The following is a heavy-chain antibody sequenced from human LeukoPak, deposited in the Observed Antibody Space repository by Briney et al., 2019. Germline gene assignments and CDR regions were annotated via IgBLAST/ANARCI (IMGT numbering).Heavy chain of an antibody. CDR1: GASISNSSNF. D-gene: IGHD3-10*01. CDR2: IHSSGST. Sequence: SETLSLTCTVSGASISNSSNFWGWIRQPPGKGLEWLGSIHSSGSTYYNPSLKSRVTISVDTSKNQFSLKLSSVTAADTAVYYCARTRYYYNSRGYGAPYYFDYWGQGTLVTVSS. CDR3: ARTRYYYNSRGYGAPYYFDY. V-gene: IGHV4-39*01. J-gene: IGHJ4*02.